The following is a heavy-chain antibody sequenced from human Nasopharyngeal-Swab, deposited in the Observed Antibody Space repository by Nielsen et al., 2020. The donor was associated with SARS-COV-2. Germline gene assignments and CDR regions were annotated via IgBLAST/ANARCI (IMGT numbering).Heavy chain of an antibody. D-gene: IGHD5-18*01. V-gene: IGHV1-69*13. CDR1: GGTFRSYA. J-gene: IGHJ4*02. CDR2: IIPIFGTP. Sequence: SVKVSCKASGGTFRSYAISWVRQAPGQGPDYMRGIIPIFGTPNYAQKFQGRVTITADESTSTAYMELSSLRSEDTAVYYCALGYSYGYRYFDYWGQGTLVTVSS. CDR3: ALGYSYGYRYFDY.